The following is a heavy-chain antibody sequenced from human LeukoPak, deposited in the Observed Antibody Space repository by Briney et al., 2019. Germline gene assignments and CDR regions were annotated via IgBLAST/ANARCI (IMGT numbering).Heavy chain of an antibody. D-gene: IGHD6-13*01. J-gene: IGHJ4*02. V-gene: IGHV4-38-2*01. CDR1: GYSISSGYY. Sequence: SETLSLTCAVSGYSISSGYYWGWIRQPPEKGLEWIGSIYHSGSTYYNPSLKSRVTISVDTSKNQFSLKLSSVTAADTAVYYCAESPGIAAAGAGYWGQGTLVTVSS. CDR2: IYHSGST. CDR3: AESPGIAAAGAGY.